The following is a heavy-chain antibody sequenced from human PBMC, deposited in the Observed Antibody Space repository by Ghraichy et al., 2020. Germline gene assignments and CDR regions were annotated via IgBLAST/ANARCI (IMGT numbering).Heavy chain of an antibody. Sequence: GGSLRLSCAAFGFTFSDYSMNWVRQAPGKGLEWVSYIRXDAIFYADSVKGRFTISRDNDRNSVFLQMNSLRDEDAAVYYCARDHQWAFDIWGQGTKVTVS. CDR2: IRXDAI. CDR3: ARDHQWAFDI. J-gene: IGHJ3*02. D-gene: IGHD1-26*01. CDR1: GFTFSDYS. V-gene: IGHV3-48*02.